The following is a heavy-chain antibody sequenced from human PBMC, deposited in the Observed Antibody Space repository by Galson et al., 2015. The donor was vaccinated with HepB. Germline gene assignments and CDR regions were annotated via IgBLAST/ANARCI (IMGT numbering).Heavy chain of an antibody. Sequence: ETLSLTCAVSGGSISSSNWWSWVCQPPGKGLEWIGEIYHSGSTNYNPSLKSRVTISVDKSKNQFSLKLSSVTAADTAVYYCASSAEALRVYFDYWGQGTLVTVSS. J-gene: IGHJ4*02. CDR1: GGSISSSNW. D-gene: IGHD3-10*01. V-gene: IGHV4-4*02. CDR2: IYHSGST. CDR3: ASSAEALRVYFDY.